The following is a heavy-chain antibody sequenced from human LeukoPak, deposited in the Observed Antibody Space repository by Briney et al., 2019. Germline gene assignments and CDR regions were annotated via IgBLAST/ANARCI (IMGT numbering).Heavy chain of an antibody. V-gene: IGHV3-30*04. Sequence: GGSLRLSCTASGFTFRSSAMHWVRQAPGKGLEWVAVISYDGVNTYFADSVKGRFTISRDNSRNTVFLQMSSLRHEDTAVYFCASDLGLAVASSWGGLDYWGQGTLVTVSS. J-gene: IGHJ4*02. CDR3: ASDLGLAVASSWGGLDY. CDR1: GFTFRSSA. D-gene: IGHD6-19*01. CDR2: ISYDGVNT.